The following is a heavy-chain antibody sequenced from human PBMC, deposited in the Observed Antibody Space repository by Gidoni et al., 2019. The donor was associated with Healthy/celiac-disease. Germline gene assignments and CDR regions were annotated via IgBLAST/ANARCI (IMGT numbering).Heavy chain of an antibody. V-gene: IGHV4-61*02. CDR3: AGWELLNYYGMDV. Sequence: QVQLQESGPGLVKPSQTLSLTCPVSGGSLSSGSYYWSWIRQPAGKGLEWIGRIYTSGSTNYNPSLKSRVTISVDTSKNQFALKLSSVTAADTAVYYCAGWELLNYYGMDVWGQGTTVTVSS. D-gene: IGHD1-26*01. J-gene: IGHJ6*02. CDR1: GGSLSSGSYY. CDR2: IYTSGST.